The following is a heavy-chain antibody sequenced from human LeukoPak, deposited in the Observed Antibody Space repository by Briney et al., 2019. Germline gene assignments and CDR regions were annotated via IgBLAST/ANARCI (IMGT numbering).Heavy chain of an antibody. J-gene: IGHJ4*02. CDR1: GFTFGNYG. V-gene: IGHV3-23*01. CDR3: AKGLSSGRYDFDH. D-gene: IGHD6-19*01. CDR2: ISATGSNT. Sequence: GSLRLSCAASGFTFGNYGIIWVRQAPGKGLQWVSFISATGSNTYYAESVKGRFTISRDNPRSTVFLHMSSLRVDDTGVYYCAKGLSSGRYDFDHWGQGTLVSVSS.